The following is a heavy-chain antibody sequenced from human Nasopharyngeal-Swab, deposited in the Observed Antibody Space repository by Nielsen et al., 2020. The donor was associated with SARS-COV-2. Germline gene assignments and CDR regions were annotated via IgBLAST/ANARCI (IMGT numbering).Heavy chain of an antibody. CDR2: IIPIFGTA. CDR3: AREGAHYYDSSGYFSHDY. D-gene: IGHD3-22*01. Sequence: WVRQAAGQGLEWMGGIIPIFGTANYAQKCQGRVTITADEYTRTAYMELSSLRSEDTAMYYCAREGAHYYDSSGYFSHDYWGQGTLVTVSS. V-gene: IGHV1-69*01. J-gene: IGHJ4*02.